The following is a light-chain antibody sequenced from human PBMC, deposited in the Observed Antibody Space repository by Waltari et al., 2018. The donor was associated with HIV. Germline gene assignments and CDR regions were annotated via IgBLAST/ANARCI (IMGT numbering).Light chain of an antibody. CDR3: HQYAGSPLT. V-gene: IGKV3-20*01. CDR1: RF. Sequence: RFLAWYQQKPGQAPRLLIHGASSRATDIPDRFSGSGSGTEFTLTISRLEPEDFAVYYCHQYAGSPLTFGGGTKVEIK. J-gene: IGKJ4*01. CDR2: GAS.